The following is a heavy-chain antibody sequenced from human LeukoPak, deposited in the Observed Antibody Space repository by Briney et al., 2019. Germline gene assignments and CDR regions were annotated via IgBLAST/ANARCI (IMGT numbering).Heavy chain of an antibody. CDR2: ISGTGYST. D-gene: IGHD7-27*01. CDR1: GFVFRAYA. V-gene: IGHV3-23*01. J-gene: IGHJ3*02. Sequence: PGGSLRLSCAASGFVFRAYAMTWVRQAPGKGLEWVSAISGTGYSTYYADSVKGRFTISRHNSENTLYLQLNSLRADDTAVYYCAPLWGTLDTFDIWGQGTMVTVSS. CDR3: APLWGTLDTFDI.